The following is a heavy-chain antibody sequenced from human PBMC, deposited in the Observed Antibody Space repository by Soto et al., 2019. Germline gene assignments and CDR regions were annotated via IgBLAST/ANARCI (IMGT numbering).Heavy chain of an antibody. CDR3: ARDVFCKPVTCYEFAYHGLDV. Sequence: PGGSLRLSCAASGFDFRRFGMHWVRQAPGKGLEWVALISYVGTTTYYSESVRGRFTISRDNSMDTLFLEANNLEPEDTAVYYCARDVFCKPVTCYEFAYHGLDVWGQGTTVTVSS. D-gene: IGHD3-9*01. J-gene: IGHJ6*02. CDR2: ISYVGTTT. CDR1: GFDFRRFG. V-gene: IGHV3-30*03.